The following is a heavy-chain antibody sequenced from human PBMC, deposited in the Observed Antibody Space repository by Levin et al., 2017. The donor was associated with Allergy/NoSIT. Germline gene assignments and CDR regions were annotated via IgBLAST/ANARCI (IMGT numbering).Heavy chain of an antibody. CDR3: AKVPTMVRGNAFDI. V-gene: IGHV3-30*18. J-gene: IGHJ3*02. CDR1: GFTFSSYG. Sequence: PGGSLRLSCAASGFTFSSYGMHWVRQAPGKGLEWVAVISYDGSNKYYADSVKGRFTISRDNSKNTLYLQMNSLRAEDTAVYYCAKVPTMVRGNAFDIWGQGTMVTVSS. CDR2: ISYDGSNK. D-gene: IGHD3-10*01.